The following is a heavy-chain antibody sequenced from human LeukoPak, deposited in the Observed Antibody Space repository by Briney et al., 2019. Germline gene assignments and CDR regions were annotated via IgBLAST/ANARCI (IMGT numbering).Heavy chain of an antibody. V-gene: IGHV3-11*04. CDR3: ARGGPPYYDFWSGYYHYYFDY. D-gene: IGHD3-3*01. Sequence: NPGGSLRLSCAASGFTFSDCYMSWIRQAPGKGLEWVSYISSSGSTIYYADSVKGRFTISRDNAKNSLYLQMNSLRAEDTAVYYCARGGPPYYDFWSGYYHYYFDYWGQGTLVTVSS. CDR1: GFTFSDCY. CDR2: ISSSGSTI. J-gene: IGHJ4*02.